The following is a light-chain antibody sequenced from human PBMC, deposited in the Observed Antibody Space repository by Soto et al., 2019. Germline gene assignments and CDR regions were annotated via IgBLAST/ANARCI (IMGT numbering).Light chain of an antibody. J-gene: IGKJ5*01. V-gene: IGKV1-12*01. CDR2: AAS. Sequence: DVQLTQSPSSMSASVGDRFTISCRASQRIGTWLAWYQQKPVRAPKLLXNAASSLQRGVPSRFSGSGSGTDFTLTISSVQPDDFANHYCQQANSFLAITCGQGTRLEIK. CDR1: QRIGTW. CDR3: QQANSFLAIT.